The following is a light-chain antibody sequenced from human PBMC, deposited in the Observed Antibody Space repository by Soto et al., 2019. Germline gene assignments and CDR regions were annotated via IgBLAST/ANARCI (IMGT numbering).Light chain of an antibody. CDR1: QGISDT. CDR3: LHHNFDQWT. CDR2: AAS. Sequence: IQMTQSPAAMSASVGDSVTITCRASQGISDTLAWFQQKQGKAPKRLIYAASRFQSVAPSRFSGSGSGTDFNLAITPPEPEDVGTSYCLHHNFDQWTFGQGTKVEIK. J-gene: IGKJ1*01. V-gene: IGKV1-17*03.